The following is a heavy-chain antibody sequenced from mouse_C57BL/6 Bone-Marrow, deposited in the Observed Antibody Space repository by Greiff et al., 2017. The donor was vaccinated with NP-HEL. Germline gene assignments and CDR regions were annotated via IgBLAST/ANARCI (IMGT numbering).Heavy chain of an antibody. J-gene: IGHJ4*01. CDR1: GFPFSSYA. CDR2: ISDGGSYT. V-gene: IGHV5-4*01. Sequence: EVKLVESGGGLVKPGGSLKLYCAASGFPFSSYAMSWVRQTPEKRLEWVATISDGGSYTYYPDNVKGRFTIYRDNAKTNLYLQMSHLKSEDTAMYYCARDGYYAMDYWGQGTSVTVSS. CDR3: ARDGYYAMDY.